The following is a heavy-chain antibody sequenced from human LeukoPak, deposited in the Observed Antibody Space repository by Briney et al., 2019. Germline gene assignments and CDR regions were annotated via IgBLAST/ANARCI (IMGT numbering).Heavy chain of an antibody. J-gene: IGHJ4*02. CDR2: IYHSGST. D-gene: IGHD5-18*01. Sequence: PSETLSLTCAVSGYSISSGYYCGWIRQPPGKGLEWIGSIYHSGSTYYNPSLKSRVTISVDTSKNQFSLKLSSVTAADTAVYYCANQQLWFDYWGQGTLVTVSS. CDR1: GYSISSGYY. V-gene: IGHV4-38-2*01. CDR3: ANQQLWFDY.